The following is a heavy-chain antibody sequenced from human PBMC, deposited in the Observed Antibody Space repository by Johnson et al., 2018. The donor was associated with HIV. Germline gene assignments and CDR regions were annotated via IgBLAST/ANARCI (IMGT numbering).Heavy chain of an antibody. J-gene: IGHJ3*02. CDR1: GFTFSSYA. CDR3: SRETAIRGLTVFGGLNSETLDI. CDR2: IKQDGGEK. V-gene: IGHV3-7*01. D-gene: IGHD3-3*01. Sequence: HLVESGGGVVQPGRSLRLSCAASGFTFSSYAMHWVRQAPGKGLEWVASIKQDGGEKFYADSVKGRFTISRANAKNSLYLQMNSLRAEDTSVYYCSRETAIRGLTVFGGLNSETLDIWGQGTMVTVSS.